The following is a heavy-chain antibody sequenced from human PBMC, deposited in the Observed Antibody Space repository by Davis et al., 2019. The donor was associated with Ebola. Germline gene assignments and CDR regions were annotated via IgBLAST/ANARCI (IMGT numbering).Heavy chain of an antibody. V-gene: IGHV3-30*02. Sequence: PGGSLRLSCAASGFTVSSNYMSWVRQAPGKGLEWVAFIRYDGSNKYYADSVKGRFTISRDNAKNTVFLQMDSLRAEDTAVYYCARGNGDDWITMIVVLFDYWGQGTLVTVSS. D-gene: IGHD3-22*01. CDR1: GFTVSSNY. CDR3: ARGNGDDWITMIVVLFDY. CDR2: IRYDGSNK. J-gene: IGHJ4*02.